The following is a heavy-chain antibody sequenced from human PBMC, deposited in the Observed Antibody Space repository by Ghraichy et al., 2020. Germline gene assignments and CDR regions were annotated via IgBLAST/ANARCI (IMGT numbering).Heavy chain of an antibody. J-gene: IGHJ4*02. V-gene: IGHV3-74*01. CDR3: ARVVGYADYYFDY. CDR1: GFTFSSYW. D-gene: IGHD5-12*01. Sequence: GESLNISCAASGFTFSSYWMHWVRQAPGKGLVWVLRINSDGSSTSYADSVKGRFTISRDNAKNTLYLQMNSLRAEDTAVYYCARVVGYADYYFDYWGQGTLVTVSS. CDR2: INSDGSST.